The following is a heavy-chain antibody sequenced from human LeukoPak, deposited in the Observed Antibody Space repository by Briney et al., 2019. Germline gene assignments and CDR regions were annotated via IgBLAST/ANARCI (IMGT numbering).Heavy chain of an antibody. CDR2: IWYYGSSK. Sequence: PGRSLRLSCAASGFTFSTYGMHWVRQAPGKRLEGGAVIWYYGSSKYSADSVKGRFTISTDKSKNTLYLEMNSLSAEDTAVYYCARDLYQLAGPEYWGQGTLVTVSS. CDR1: GFTFSTYG. D-gene: IGHD2-8*01. V-gene: IGHV3-33*01. CDR3: ARDLYQLAGPEY. J-gene: IGHJ4*02.